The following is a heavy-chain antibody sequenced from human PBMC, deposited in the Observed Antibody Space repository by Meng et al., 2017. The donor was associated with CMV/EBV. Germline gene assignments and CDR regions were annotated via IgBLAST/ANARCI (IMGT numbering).Heavy chain of an antibody. D-gene: IGHD6-19*01. CDR3: ARDRIAVAGTSGSFDY. J-gene: IGHJ4*02. CDR1: GFTFSSYA. V-gene: IGHV3-30*04. CDR2: ISYDGSNK. Sequence: GESLKISCAASGFTFSSYAMHWVRQAPGKGLEWVAVISYDGSNKYYADSVKGRFTISRDNSKNTLYLQMNSLRAEDTAVYYCARDRIAVAGTSGSFDYWGQGTLVTV.